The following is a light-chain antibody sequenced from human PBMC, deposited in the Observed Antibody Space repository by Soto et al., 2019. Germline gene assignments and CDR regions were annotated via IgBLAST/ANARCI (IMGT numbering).Light chain of an antibody. J-gene: IGLJ3*02. V-gene: IGLV2-23*02. CDR3: CSYTTVGAHWV. CDR2: ELR. Sequence: HCALTHPPSVLGSPGQSITIFCSGPPPDVGNYYLVFWLQHHPDRAPKLLLYELRERLSGVSSRFSGSKSGHTASLTICGLQADDETYYFYCSYTTVGAHWVFGGGTKATVL. CDR1: PPDVGNYYL.